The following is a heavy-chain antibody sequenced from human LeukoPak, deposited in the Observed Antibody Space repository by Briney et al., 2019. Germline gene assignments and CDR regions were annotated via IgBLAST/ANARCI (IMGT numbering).Heavy chain of an antibody. Sequence: GGSLRLSCAASGFTFSSYSMNWVRQAPGKGLEWVSSISSSSSYIYYADSVKGRFTISRDNAKNSLYLQMNSLRAEDTAVYYCARENYDSMLRGAFDIWGQGTMVTVSS. V-gene: IGHV3-21*01. CDR1: GFTFSSYS. J-gene: IGHJ3*02. CDR2: ISSSSSYI. CDR3: ARENYDSMLRGAFDI. D-gene: IGHD3-22*01.